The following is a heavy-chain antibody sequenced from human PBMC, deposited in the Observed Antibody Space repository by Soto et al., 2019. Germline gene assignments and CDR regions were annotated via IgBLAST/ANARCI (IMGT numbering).Heavy chain of an antibody. CDR3: ESFWEYNWNYDWFDT. Sequence: PSAIRSLTCGVSGGSISRSNWLICVRHPPGKGLEWIGEIYHSGSTNYNPSLKSRVTISVDTSKNQFSLKLSSVTAADTAVYYCESFWEYNWNYDWFDTWGQGTMVTVSS. D-gene: IGHD1-7*01. CDR1: GGSISRSNW. CDR2: IYHSGST. V-gene: IGHV4-4*02. J-gene: IGHJ5*02.